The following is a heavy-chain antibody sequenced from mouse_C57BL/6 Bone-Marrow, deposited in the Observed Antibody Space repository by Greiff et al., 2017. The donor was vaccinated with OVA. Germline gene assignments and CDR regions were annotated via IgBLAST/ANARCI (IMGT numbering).Heavy chain of an antibody. CDR3: ARGELFYAMDY. CDR2: IDPSDSYT. J-gene: IGHJ4*01. Sequence: QVQLQQPGAELVMPGASVKLSCKASGYTFTSYWMHWVKQRPGQGLEWIGEIDPSDSYTNYNQKFKGKSTLTVDKSSSTAYMQLSSLTSEDSAVYYCARGELFYAMDYWGQGTSVTVSS. CDR1: GYTFTSYW. V-gene: IGHV1-69*01.